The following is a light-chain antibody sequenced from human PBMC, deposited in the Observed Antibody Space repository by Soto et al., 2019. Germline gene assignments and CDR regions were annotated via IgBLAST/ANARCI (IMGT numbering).Light chain of an antibody. CDR1: QSLLHSNGYNY. V-gene: IGKV2-28*01. CDR3: MQALHTPLT. J-gene: IGKJ4*01. CDR2: LGS. Sequence: IVMTQSPLSLPVTPGEPASISCRSSQSLLHSNGYNYLDWYLQKPGQSPQLLIYLGSNRASGVPDRFSGSGSDTHFTLKISRVEAEDVGVYYCMQALHTPLTFGGGTKVDIK.